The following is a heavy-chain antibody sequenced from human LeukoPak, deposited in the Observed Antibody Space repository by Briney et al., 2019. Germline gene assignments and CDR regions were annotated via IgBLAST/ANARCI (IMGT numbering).Heavy chain of an antibody. CDR3: AKDHSYGDYHGDFDY. V-gene: IGHV3-30*18. D-gene: IGHD4-17*01. J-gene: IGHJ4*02. CDR1: GFTFSSYG. CDR2: ISYDGSNK. Sequence: GGSLRLSCAASGFTFSSYGMHWVRQAPGKGLEWVAVISYDGSNKYYADSVKGRFTISRDNSKNTLYLQMNSLRAEDTAVYYCAKDHSYGDYHGDFDYWGQGTLVTVSS.